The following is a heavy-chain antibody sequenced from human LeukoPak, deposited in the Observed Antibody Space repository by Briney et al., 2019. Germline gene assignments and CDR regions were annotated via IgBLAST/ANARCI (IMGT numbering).Heavy chain of an antibody. V-gene: IGHV3-23*01. J-gene: IGHJ4*02. D-gene: IGHD1-26*01. Sequence: GGSLRLSCAASGFTFSTYAMSWVRQAPGKGLEWVSGISNSGGITLYADSVKGRFTISRDNSKTTLYLQMNSLRADDTAVYYCAKRASGNYFDSWGQGTLVTVSS. CDR2: ISNSGGIT. CDR3: AKRASGNYFDS. CDR1: GFTFSTYA.